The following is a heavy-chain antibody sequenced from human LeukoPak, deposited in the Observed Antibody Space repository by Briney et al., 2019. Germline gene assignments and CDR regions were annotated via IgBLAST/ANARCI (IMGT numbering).Heavy chain of an antibody. D-gene: IGHD4-23*01. J-gene: IGHJ4*02. CDR1: GFTFSSYA. Sequence: GGSLRLSCAASGFTFSSYAMHWVRQAPGKGLEYVSAISSSEDSRFYANSVKGRFTISRDNSKNTLYLQMGSLRADDMAVYYCLRWSDYWGQGTLVTVSS. CDR3: LRWSDY. V-gene: IGHV3-64*01. CDR2: ISSSEDSR.